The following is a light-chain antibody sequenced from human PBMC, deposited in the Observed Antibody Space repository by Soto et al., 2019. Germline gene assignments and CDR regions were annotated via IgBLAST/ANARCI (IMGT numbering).Light chain of an antibody. CDR2: GAS. CDR1: QSVSSS. CDR3: QQYNNWPPLT. J-gene: IGKJ4*01. V-gene: IGKV3-15*01. Sequence: EIVLTQSPGTLSVSPGERATLSCRASQSVSSSLAWYQQKPGQPPRLLIYGASTRATGIPATFSGSGCGTEFTLTISSLQSEDFAVYYCQQYNNWPPLTFGGGTKVEIK.